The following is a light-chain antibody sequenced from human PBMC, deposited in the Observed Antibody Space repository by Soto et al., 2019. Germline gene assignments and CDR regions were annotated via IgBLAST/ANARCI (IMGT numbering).Light chain of an antibody. CDR3: RQSYSTPPT. CDR2: AAS. V-gene: IGKV1-39*01. CDR1: QSISSY. J-gene: IGKJ1*01. Sequence: DIQMTQSPSSLSASVGDRVTITCRASQSISSYLNWYQQKPGKAPKLLIYAASSLQSGVPSRFSGSGSGTDFTLTISSLRPEDFATYYCRQSYSTPPTFGQGTKVEIK.